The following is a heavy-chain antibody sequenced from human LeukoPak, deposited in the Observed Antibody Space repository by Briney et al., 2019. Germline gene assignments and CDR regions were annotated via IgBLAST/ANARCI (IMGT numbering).Heavy chain of an antibody. D-gene: IGHD6-13*01. J-gene: IGHJ3*02. CDR3: ARGGIAAAGTIGAFDI. CDR2: IYYSGST. V-gene: IGHV4-59*01. Sequence: SETLSLTCTVSGDSISNYYWSWIRQPPGKGLEWIGYIYYSGSTNYNPSLKSRVTISVDTSKNQFSLKLSSVTAADTAVYYCARGGIAAAGTIGAFDIWGQGTMVTVSS. CDR1: GDSISNYY.